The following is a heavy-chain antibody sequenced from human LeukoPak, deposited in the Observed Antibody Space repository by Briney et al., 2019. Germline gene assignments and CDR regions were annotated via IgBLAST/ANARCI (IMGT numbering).Heavy chain of an antibody. Sequence: GGSLRLSCAASGLTLSDHYMDWVRQAPGKGLEWVGRSRNKANSYTTEYAASVTGRFTIARDDSENSLYLQMNSLKTEDTAVHYCARGDSSGYSNYWGQGTLVTVSS. CDR1: GLTLSDHY. CDR2: SRNKANSYTT. CDR3: ARGDSSGYSNY. J-gene: IGHJ4*02. V-gene: IGHV3-72*01. D-gene: IGHD3-22*01.